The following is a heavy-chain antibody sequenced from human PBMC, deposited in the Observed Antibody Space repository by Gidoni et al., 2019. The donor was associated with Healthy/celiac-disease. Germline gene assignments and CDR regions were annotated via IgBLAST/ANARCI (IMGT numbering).Heavy chain of an antibody. Sequence: QVQLQESGPGLVKPSQTLSLTCTVSGGSISSGGYYWSWIRQHPGKGLEWIGYIYYSGGTYYNPSRKSRVTISVDTSKNQFSLKLSSVTAADTAVYYCARDVYSGYDPPEDGWFDPWGQGTLVTVSS. CDR2: IYYSGGT. CDR1: GGSISSGGYY. CDR3: ARDVYSGYDPPEDGWFDP. V-gene: IGHV4-31*03. J-gene: IGHJ5*02. D-gene: IGHD5-12*01.